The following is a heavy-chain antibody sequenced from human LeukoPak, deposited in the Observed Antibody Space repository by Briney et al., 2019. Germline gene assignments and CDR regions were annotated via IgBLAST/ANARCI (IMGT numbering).Heavy chain of an antibody. CDR2: IYYSGST. J-gene: IGHJ5*02. CDR1: GGSISSSSYY. Sequence: SETLSLTCTVSGGSISSSSYYWGWIRQPPGKGLEWIGSIYYSGSTYYNPSLKSRVTISVDTSKNQFSLKLSSVTAADTAVYYCARDESGSYWFDPWGQGTLVTVSS. V-gene: IGHV4-39*07. D-gene: IGHD1-26*01. CDR3: ARDESGSYWFDP.